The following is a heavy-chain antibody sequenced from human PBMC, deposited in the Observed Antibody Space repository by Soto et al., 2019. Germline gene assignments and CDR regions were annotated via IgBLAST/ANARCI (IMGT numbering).Heavy chain of an antibody. CDR2: IYNSGTT. V-gene: IGHV4-31*03. Sequence: QVRLQESGPGLVRPSQTLSLTCNVSVAPISSGGFYWSWIRQHPGNGPEWIGYIYNSGTTFYNPSLGSRVTMSLDAAKNHFSLELRSVTVADTAVYYCAREPISTPRGVTQVDPWGQGTQVTVSS. CDR1: VAPISSGGFY. D-gene: IGHD3-10*01. J-gene: IGHJ5*02. CDR3: AREPISTPRGVTQVDP.